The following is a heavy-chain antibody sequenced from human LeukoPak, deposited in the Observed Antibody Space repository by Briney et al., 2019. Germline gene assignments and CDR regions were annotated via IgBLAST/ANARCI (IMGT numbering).Heavy chain of an antibody. Sequence: GASVKVSCKASGYDFSNYGISWVRQAPGHGLEWMGWISAYNGHADYAQKVRDRVTMTTDTSTNTAYMELRSLRSDDTGVYYCARDLGSGKVEPFDSWGQGTLVTVSS. CDR2: ISAYNGHA. CDR3: ARDLGSGKVEPFDS. V-gene: IGHV1-18*01. J-gene: IGHJ4*02. CDR1: GYDFSNYG. D-gene: IGHD1-14*01.